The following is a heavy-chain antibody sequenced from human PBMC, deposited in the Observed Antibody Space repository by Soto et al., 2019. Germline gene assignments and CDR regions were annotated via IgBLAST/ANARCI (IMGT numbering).Heavy chain of an antibody. D-gene: IGHD3-3*01. CDR3: ARRRGSGPFYGMDV. V-gene: IGHV4-31*03. CDR2: IYYSGST. Sequence: SETLSLTCTVSGGSISSGGYYWSWIRQHPGKGLEWIGYIYYSGSTYYNPSLKSRVTISVDTSKNQFSLKLSSVTAADTAVYYCARRRGSGPFYGMDVWGQGTTVTVSS. J-gene: IGHJ6*02. CDR1: GGSISSGGYY.